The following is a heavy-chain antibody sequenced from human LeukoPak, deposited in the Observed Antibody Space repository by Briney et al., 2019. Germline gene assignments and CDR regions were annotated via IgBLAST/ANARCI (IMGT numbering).Heavy chain of an antibody. CDR1: GRSISGYD. Sequence: SETLSLTCTVPGRSISGYDGSWVRQPPGKGLEWDGFIYYSGTTNYNPSLKSRVTVSVDTSKNQFSLMLSSVTAADTAVYYCARMTSYSSGCYFDYWGQGTLVTVSS. J-gene: IGHJ4*02. CDR2: IYYSGTT. D-gene: IGHD6-19*01. CDR3: ARMTSYSSGCYFDY. V-gene: IGHV4-59*01.